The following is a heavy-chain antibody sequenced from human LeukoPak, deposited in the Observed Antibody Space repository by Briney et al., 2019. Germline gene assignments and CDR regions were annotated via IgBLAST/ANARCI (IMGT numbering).Heavy chain of an antibody. V-gene: IGHV3-48*03. CDR2: ISGSGSPI. D-gene: IGHD6-13*01. CDR1: GFTFSSYE. Sequence: PGGSLRLSCAASGFTFSSYEINWVRQAPGKGLEWVSYISGSGSPIYYADSVKGRFTISRDSAKKSLYLQMNSLRAEDTAVYYCARDQGSSWYLDYWGQGTLVTVSS. J-gene: IGHJ4*02. CDR3: ARDQGSSWYLDY.